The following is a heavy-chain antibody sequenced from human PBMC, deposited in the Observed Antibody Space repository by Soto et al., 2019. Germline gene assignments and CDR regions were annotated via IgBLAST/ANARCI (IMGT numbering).Heavy chain of an antibody. CDR3: ARSIDP. Sequence: QVQLQESGPGLVKPSQTLSLTCTVSGGSISSGGYYWSWIRQHPGKGLEWIGYIYYNPSLKSRVTISVDPSKNQFSLKLSSVTAADTAVYYCARSIDPWGQGTLVTVSS. CDR2: IYY. V-gene: IGHV4-31*03. J-gene: IGHJ5*02. CDR1: GGSISSGGYY.